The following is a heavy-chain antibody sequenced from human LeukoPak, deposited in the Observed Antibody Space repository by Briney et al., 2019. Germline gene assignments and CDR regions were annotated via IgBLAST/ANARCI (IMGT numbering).Heavy chain of an antibody. V-gene: IGHV3-23*01. D-gene: IGHD2-21*02. CDR1: GFTLSRYA. CDR3: AKARIVIVTAIPFDF. Sequence: GGSLRLSCAASGFTLSRYAMTWVRQAPGKGLEWVSSISVSGSNTYYADSVQGRFTISRDSSKNTLYLQMNSLRAEDTAVYFCAKARIVIVTAIPFDFWGKGALVTVSS. J-gene: IGHJ4*02. CDR2: ISVSGSNT.